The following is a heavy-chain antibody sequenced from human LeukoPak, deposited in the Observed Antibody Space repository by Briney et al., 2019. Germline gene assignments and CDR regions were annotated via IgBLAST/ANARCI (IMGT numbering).Heavy chain of an antibody. CDR1: GASINDFY. D-gene: IGHD5-18*01. V-gene: IGHV4-59*01. CDR2: VYYGGST. CDR3: ARGGIRGYSAFDNLDF. Sequence: SQTLSLTCTVSGASINDFYWTWIRQPPGKGLEWIGYVYYGGSTNYNPSLKSRVSMSVDTSKNQFSLTLTSVTVADTAFYYCARGGIRGYSAFDNLDFWGLGTHVTVSS. J-gene: IGHJ4*02.